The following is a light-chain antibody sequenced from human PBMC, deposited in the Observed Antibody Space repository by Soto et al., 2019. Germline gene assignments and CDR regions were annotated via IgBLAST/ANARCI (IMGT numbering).Light chain of an antibody. CDR1: QSLLHSNGYNY. Sequence: DIVMTQSPLSLPVTPGEPASISCRSSQSLLHSNGYNYLDWYLQKPGQSPQLLIYLGSNRASGVPDRFCGSGSGTDFTLKISRVEAEDVGVYYCLQALNTPWYTFGQGTKLAIK. CDR2: LGS. CDR3: LQALNTPWYT. J-gene: IGKJ2*01. V-gene: IGKV2-28*01.